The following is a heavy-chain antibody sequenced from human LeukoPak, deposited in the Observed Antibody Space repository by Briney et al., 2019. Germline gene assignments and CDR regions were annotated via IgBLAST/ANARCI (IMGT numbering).Heavy chain of an antibody. CDR3: AREKRQYGNWFDP. D-gene: IGHD2-2*01. Sequence: SETLSLTCTVSGGSISSGDYYWSWIRQPPGKGLEWIGYIYHSGSTYYNPSLKSRVTISVDTSKNQFSLKLSSVTAADTAVYYCAREKRQYGNWFDPWGQGTLVTVSS. CDR2: IYHSGST. V-gene: IGHV4-30-4*01. J-gene: IGHJ5*02. CDR1: GGSISSGDYY.